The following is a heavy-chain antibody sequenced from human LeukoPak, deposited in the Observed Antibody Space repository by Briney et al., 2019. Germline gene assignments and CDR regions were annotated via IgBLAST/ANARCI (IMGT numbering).Heavy chain of an antibody. D-gene: IGHD3-10*01. Sequence: RSLRLSCAASGFTFSSFGMHWVRQAPGRGLEWVAMIAYDGTDEYYADSVKGRFTVSRDNSKNTVWLQMNSLRAEDTAMYYCAKGASGSYSFDYWGQGALVTASS. J-gene: IGHJ4*02. CDR2: IAYDGTDE. CDR1: GFTFSSFG. CDR3: AKGASGSYSFDY. V-gene: IGHV3-30*18.